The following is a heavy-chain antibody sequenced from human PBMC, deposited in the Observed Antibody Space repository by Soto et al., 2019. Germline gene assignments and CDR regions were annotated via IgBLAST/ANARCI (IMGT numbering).Heavy chain of an antibody. V-gene: IGHV5-51*01. CDR3: ARNSLTGYYNYYYSMDV. CDR2: IYPDDSDT. Sequence: KVSCKASGYTFTGYWIAWVLLMPGKGLEWMGSIYPDDSDTKYSPSFQGQVTISADKSISAAYLQWSSLKASDTAIYYCARNSLTGYYNYYYSMDVWGQGTTVTSP. J-gene: IGHJ6*02. CDR1: GYTFTGYW. D-gene: IGHD3-9*01.